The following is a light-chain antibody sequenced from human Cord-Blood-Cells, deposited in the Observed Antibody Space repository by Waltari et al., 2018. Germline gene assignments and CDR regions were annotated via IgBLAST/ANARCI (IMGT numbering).Light chain of an antibody. CDR3: QQRSNWPIT. V-gene: IGKV3-11*01. CDR1: QSVSSY. J-gene: IGKJ5*01. Sequence: EIVLPQSPATLSLSPGERATLSCRASQSVSSYLAWYQQKPGQAPRLLIYDASNRATGIPARFSGSGSWTDFTLTISSLEPEDFAVYYCQQRSNWPITFGQGTRLEIK. CDR2: DAS.